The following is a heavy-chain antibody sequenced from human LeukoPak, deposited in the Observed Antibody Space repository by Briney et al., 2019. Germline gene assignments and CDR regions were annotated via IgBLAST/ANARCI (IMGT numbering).Heavy chain of an antibody. D-gene: IGHD3-9*01. CDR2: INPSGDIV. CDR1: GFAFTGYR. CDR3: ARAPEADILTGSTPVWFDL. V-gene: IGHV1-46*01. Sequence: ASVKFSCKASGFAFTGYRMHWGRQAPGQGLERMGIINPSGDIVSYAKRFQGRVTMTRDTSTSTVYMELRSLRSDHTAVYYCARAPEADILTGSTPVWFDLWGQGTLVTVSS. J-gene: IGHJ5*02.